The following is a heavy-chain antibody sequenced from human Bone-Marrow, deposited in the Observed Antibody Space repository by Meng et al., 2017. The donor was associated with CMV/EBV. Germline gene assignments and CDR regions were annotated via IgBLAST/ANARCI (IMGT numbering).Heavy chain of an antibody. Sequence: GGSLRLSCAASGFTFSSYAMSWVRQAPGKGLEWVSYISSSGSTIYYADSVKGRFTISRDNAKNSLYLQMNSLRAEDTAVYYCATLPGVGAYGGDAFDIWGQGTMVTVS. V-gene: IGHV3-48*03. CDR1: GFTFSSYA. J-gene: IGHJ3*02. D-gene: IGHD1-26*01. CDR2: ISSSGSTI. CDR3: ATLPGVGAYGGDAFDI.